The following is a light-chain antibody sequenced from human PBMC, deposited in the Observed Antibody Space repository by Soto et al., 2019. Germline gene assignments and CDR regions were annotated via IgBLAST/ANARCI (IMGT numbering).Light chain of an antibody. Sequence: DIQMTQSPSSLSASVGDRVTITCRASQRISTYLNWYQQKPGKAPQPLIYAASSLQSGVPSRFSGSGSGTDFILTSSKLQPEDFATYYCQQSHNTWSFGQGTKVEIK. CDR2: AAS. V-gene: IGKV1-39*01. CDR3: QQSHNTWS. CDR1: QRISTY. J-gene: IGKJ1*01.